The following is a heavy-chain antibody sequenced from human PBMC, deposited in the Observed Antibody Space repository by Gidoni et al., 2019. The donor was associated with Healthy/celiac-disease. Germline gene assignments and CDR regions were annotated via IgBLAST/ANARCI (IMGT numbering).Heavy chain of an antibody. CDR2: SGGST. CDR3: AKGGGMWKSSSWYDY. V-gene: IGHV3-23*01. Sequence: SGGSTYYADSVKGRFTISRDNSKNTLYLQMNSLRAEDTAVYYCAKGGGMWKSSSWYDYWGQGTLVTVSS. J-gene: IGHJ4*02. D-gene: IGHD6-13*01.